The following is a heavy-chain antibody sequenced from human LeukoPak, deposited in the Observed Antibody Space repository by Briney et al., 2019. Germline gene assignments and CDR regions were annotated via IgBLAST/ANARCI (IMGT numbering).Heavy chain of an antibody. CDR3: ARGNLAAVDY. V-gene: IGHV4-39*07. J-gene: IGHJ4*02. Sequence: SETLSLTCAVYGGSFSSYYWGWIRQPPGKGLGWIGSIYYSGSTYYNPSLKSRVTISVDRSKNQFSLKLSSVTAADTAVYYCARGNLAAVDYWGQGTLVTVSS. CDR1: GGSFSSYY. CDR2: IYYSGST. D-gene: IGHD6-13*01.